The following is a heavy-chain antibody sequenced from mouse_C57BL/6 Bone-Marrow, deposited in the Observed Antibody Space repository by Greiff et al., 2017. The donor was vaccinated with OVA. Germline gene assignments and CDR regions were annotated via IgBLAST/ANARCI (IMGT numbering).Heavy chain of an antibody. CDR3: ARDSSGLYYYAMDY. CDR1: GFTFSSYA. V-gene: IGHV5-4*03. J-gene: IGHJ4*01. D-gene: IGHD3-2*02. Sequence: EVKLMESGGGLVKPGGSLKLSCAASGFTFSSYAMSWVRQTPEKRLEWVATISDGGSYTDYPDNVKGRFTISRDNAKNNMYLQMSHLKSEDTAMYYCARDSSGLYYYAMDYWGQGTAVTVSS. CDR2: ISDGGSYT.